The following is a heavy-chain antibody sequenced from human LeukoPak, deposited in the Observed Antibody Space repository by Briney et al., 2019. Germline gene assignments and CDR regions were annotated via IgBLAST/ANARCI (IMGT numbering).Heavy chain of an antibody. CDR3: AKGSWADSSGYAYDY. J-gene: IGHJ4*02. CDR1: GFTFSSYA. Sequence: GGSLRLSCAASGFTFSSYAMSWVRQAPGKGLERVSAISGSGGSTYYADSVKGRFTISRDNSKNTLYLQMNSLRAEDTAVYYCAKGSWADSSGYAYDYWGQGTMVTVSS. D-gene: IGHD3-22*01. V-gene: IGHV3-23*01. CDR2: ISGSGGST.